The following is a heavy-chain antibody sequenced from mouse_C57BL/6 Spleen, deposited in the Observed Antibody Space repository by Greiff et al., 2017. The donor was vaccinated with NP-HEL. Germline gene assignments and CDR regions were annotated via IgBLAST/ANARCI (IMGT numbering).Heavy chain of an antibody. Sequence: VHLVESGAELARPGASVKMSCKASGYTFTSYTMHWVKQRPGQGLEWIGYINPSSGYTKYNQKFKDKATLTADKSSSTAYMQLSSLTSEDSAVYYCARDIYDGYFDYWGQGTTLTVSS. CDR2: INPSSGYT. D-gene: IGHD2-3*01. V-gene: IGHV1-4*01. CDR3: ARDIYDGYFDY. J-gene: IGHJ2*01. CDR1: GYTFTSYT.